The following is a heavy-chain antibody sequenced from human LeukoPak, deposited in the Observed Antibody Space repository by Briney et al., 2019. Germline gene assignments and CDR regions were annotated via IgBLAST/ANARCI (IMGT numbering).Heavy chain of an antibody. CDR3: ARGEVVTASLPDYFYYYMDV. D-gene: IGHD2-21*02. CDR1: GFTFNTYS. CDR2: IDSSGGYM. J-gene: IGHJ6*03. V-gene: IGHV3-21*06. Sequence: GGSLRLSCEASGFTFNTYSMNWARQAPGKGLEWVSSIDSSGGYMFYADSVKGRFIISRDNAKDSLYLQMNSLRAEDTAVYYCARGEVVTASLPDYFYYYMDVWGKGTTVTISS.